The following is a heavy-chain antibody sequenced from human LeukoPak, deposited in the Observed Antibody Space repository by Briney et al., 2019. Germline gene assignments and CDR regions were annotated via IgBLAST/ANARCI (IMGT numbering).Heavy chain of an antibody. Sequence: GASVKVSCKASRYIFTSYGIAWVRQAPGQGLEWMGWISVYNDNTNYAQKLQGRVTMTTDTSTSTAYMELRSLRSDDTAVYYCARVDGYHSFDYWGQGALVTVSS. V-gene: IGHV1-18*01. J-gene: IGHJ4*02. D-gene: IGHD5-24*01. CDR2: ISVYNDNT. CDR1: RYIFTSYG. CDR3: ARVDGYHSFDY.